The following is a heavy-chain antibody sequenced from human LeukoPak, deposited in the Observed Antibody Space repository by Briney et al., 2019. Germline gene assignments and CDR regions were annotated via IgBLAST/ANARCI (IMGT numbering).Heavy chain of an antibody. J-gene: IGHJ4*02. V-gene: IGHV4-34*01. CDR2: INHSGST. Sequence: SETLSLTCAVYGGSFSGYYWSWIRQPPGKGLEWIGEINHSGSTNYNPSLKSRVTISVDTSKNQFSLKLSSVTAADTAVYYCARGRSIRFLEWLLYKPFDYWGQGTLVTVSS. CDR1: GGSFSGYY. D-gene: IGHD3-3*01. CDR3: ARGRSIRFLEWLLYKPFDY.